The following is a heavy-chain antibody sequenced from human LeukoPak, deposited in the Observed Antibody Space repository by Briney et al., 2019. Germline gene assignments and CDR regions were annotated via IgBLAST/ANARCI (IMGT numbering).Heavy chain of an antibody. Sequence: SVKVSCKASGGTFSSYAISWVRQAPGQGLEWMGGIIPIFGTANYAQKFQGRVTITADESTSTAYMELSSLRSEDTAVYYCARDEYLGGNDAFDIWGQGTMVTVSS. J-gene: IGHJ3*02. D-gene: IGHD2-15*01. V-gene: IGHV1-69*13. CDR1: GGTFSSYA. CDR2: IIPIFGTA. CDR3: ARDEYLGGNDAFDI.